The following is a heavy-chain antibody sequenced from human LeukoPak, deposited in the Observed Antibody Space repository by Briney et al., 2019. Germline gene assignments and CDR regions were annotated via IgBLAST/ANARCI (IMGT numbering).Heavy chain of an antibody. CDR2: INHSGSP. V-gene: IGHV4-34*01. Sequence: KPSETLSLTCAVYGGSFSGYYWSWIRQSPGKGLEWIGEINHSGSPNYNPSLKSRVTISVDTSKNQFSLKLTSVTAADTAVYYCATPGRRWLQLRAFDIWGQGTMVTVSS. J-gene: IGHJ3*02. CDR3: ATPGRRWLQLRAFDI. D-gene: IGHD5-24*01. CDR1: GGSFSGYY.